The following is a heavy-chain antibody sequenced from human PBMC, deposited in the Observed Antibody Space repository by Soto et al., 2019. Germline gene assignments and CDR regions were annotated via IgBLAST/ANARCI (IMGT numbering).Heavy chain of an antibody. J-gene: IGHJ4*02. V-gene: IGHV3-74*01. CDR2: INREGSST. CDR1: GFPFSSYW. D-gene: IGHD2-15*01. CDR3: ARHGSPKIDGFDY. Sequence: EVQLVESGGGLVQPGGSLRLSWAASGFPFSSYWMHWVRQAPGKGLVWVSRINREGSSTSSADSVKGRFTISRDNAKNTLYLQMNSLRAEDTAVYYCARHGSPKIDGFDYWGQGTLVTVSS.